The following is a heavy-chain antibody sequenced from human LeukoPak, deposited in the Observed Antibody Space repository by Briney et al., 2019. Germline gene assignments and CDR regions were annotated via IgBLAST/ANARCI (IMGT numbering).Heavy chain of an antibody. CDR1: GYTFTGYY. CDR3: AREDYYGSGSYNY. V-gene: IGHV1-2*02. J-gene: IGHJ4*02. Sequence: ASVKVSCKASGYTFTGYYIHWVRQAPGQGLEWMGWINPNSGDTNYVQRFQGRVTMTRDTSISTAYMELSRLRSDDTAVYYCAREDYYGSGSYNYWGQGTLVTVSS. CDR2: INPNSGDT. D-gene: IGHD3-10*01.